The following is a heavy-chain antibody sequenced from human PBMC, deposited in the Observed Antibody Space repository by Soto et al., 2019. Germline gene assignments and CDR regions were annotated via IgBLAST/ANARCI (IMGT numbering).Heavy chain of an antibody. D-gene: IGHD3-16*01. CDR3: ARGLGLFDI. V-gene: IGHV4-34*01. CDR1: GGSFSGYY. Sequence: SLTCAVYGGSFSGYYWTWIRQTPGKGLEWIGEINQVDQSGTTIYNPSLKSRVTISADTSKSQFSLNLSSVTAADTAVYYCARGLGLFDIWGQGTMVTVSS. J-gene: IGHJ3*02. CDR2: INQVDQSGTT.